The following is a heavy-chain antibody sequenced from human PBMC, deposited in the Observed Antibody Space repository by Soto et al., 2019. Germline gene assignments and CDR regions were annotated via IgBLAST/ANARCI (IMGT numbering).Heavy chain of an antibody. CDR3: SGGYSSGWYAFDS. CDR2: INEYGNDK. J-gene: IGHJ3*02. D-gene: IGHD6-19*01. V-gene: IGHV3-7*05. Sequence: PGGSLRLSCSASVSGFSFTTAWMGWVRQAPGKGLEWVANINEYGNDKYYADSVRGRFTISKDNAKNSLYLQMNSLRAEDTAVYYCSGGYSSGWYAFDSWGQGTMVTVSS. CDR1: VSGFSFTTAW.